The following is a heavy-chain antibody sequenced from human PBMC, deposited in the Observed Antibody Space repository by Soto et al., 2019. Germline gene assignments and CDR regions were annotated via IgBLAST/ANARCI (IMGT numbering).Heavy chain of an antibody. V-gene: IGHV4-4*02. CDR3: AREAEDYYYGMDV. D-gene: IGHD6-19*01. CDR1: GGSISSSNW. J-gene: IGHJ6*02. CDR2: IYHSGST. Sequence: ETLSLTCAVSGGSISSSNWWSWVRQPPGKGLEWIGEIYHSGSTNYNPSLKSRVTISVDKSKNQFSLKLSSVTAADTAVYYCAREAEDYYYGMDVWGQGTTVTVSS.